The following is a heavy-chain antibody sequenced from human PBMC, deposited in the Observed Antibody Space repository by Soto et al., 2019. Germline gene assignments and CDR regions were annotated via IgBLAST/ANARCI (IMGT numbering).Heavy chain of an antibody. D-gene: IGHD1-20*01. CDR1: GFTFSSYG. Sequence: GGSLRLSCAASGFTFSSYGIHWVRQAPGKGLEWVSAISGSGGSTYYADSVKGRFTISRDNSKNTLYLQMNSLRAEDTAVYYCALTGTTTGYFDYWGQGTLVTVSS. J-gene: IGHJ4*02. V-gene: IGHV3-23*01. CDR3: ALTGTTTGYFDY. CDR2: ISGSGGST.